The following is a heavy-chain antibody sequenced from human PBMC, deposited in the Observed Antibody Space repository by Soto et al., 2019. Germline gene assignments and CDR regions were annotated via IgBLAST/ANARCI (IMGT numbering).Heavy chain of an antibody. CDR2: IRSKANSYAT. Sequence: GGSLRLSCAASGFTLSDYAMTWVRQASGKGLEWVGRIRSKANSYATAYAASVKGRFTISRDDSKNTAYLQMNSLKTEDTAVYYCTRQEGSSWYYYGMDVWGQGTTVTVSS. D-gene: IGHD6-13*01. J-gene: IGHJ6*02. V-gene: IGHV3-73*01. CDR3: TRQEGSSWYYYGMDV. CDR1: GFTLSDYA.